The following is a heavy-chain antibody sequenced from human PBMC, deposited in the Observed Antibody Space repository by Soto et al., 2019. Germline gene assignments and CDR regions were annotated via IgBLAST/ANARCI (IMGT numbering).Heavy chain of an antibody. CDR1: GFAFSRFA. D-gene: IGHD2-21*02. Sequence: QLVESGGGVVQPGGSLRLSCAASGFAFSRFALHWLRQAPGKGLEWVALISYDGTTKYYPDAVKGRFAISRDNSNNTLYLEMNRLRPEDTAFYYCVRDPCGDCFDWYVDLWGHGTLVTVSS. J-gene: IGHJ2*01. CDR3: VRDPCGDCFDWYVDL. V-gene: IGHV3-30*09. CDR2: ISYDGTTK.